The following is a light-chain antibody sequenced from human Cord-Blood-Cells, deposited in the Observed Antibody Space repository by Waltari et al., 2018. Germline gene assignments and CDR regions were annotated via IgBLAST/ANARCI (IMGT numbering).Light chain of an antibody. CDR2: AAS. CDR1: QSISSY. CDR3: QQSYSTPPIFT. V-gene: IGKV1-39*01. J-gene: IGKJ3*01. Sequence: DIQMTQSPSSLSASVGDRVTITCRASQSISSYLNWYQQKPGKAPKLLIYAASSLQSGVPSMFSGSGSGTDFTLTISSLQPEDFATYYCQQSYSTPPIFTFGPGTKVDIK.